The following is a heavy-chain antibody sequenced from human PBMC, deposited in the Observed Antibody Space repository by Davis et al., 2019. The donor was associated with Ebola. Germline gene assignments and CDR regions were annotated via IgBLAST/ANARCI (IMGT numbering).Heavy chain of an antibody. D-gene: IGHD3-10*01. V-gene: IGHV3-21*01. CDR1: GFTFSSYE. Sequence: GGSLRLSCAASGFTFSSYEMNWVRQAPGKGLEWVSSISSSSSYIYYADSVKGRFTISRDNAKNSLYLQMNSLRAEDTAVYYCAREIFYYGSGSYSYYFDYWGQGTLVTVSS. CDR3: AREIFYYGSGSYSYYFDY. CDR2: ISSSSSYI. J-gene: IGHJ4*02.